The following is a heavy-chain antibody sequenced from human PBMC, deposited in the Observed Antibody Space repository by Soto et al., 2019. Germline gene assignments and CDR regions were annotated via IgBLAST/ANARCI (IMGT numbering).Heavy chain of an antibody. J-gene: IGHJ1*01. CDR2: LNQDGSQK. V-gene: IGHV3-7*05. CDR1: GFTFSAHW. D-gene: IGHD2-21*01. Sequence: EVQLVASGGDLVQPGGSLTISCAASGFTFSAHWLTWVRQAPGKGLEYVATLNQDGSQKYYVDSVKGRFTISRDNARNSLYLQMNSLRVEDTAVYFCVRESCVGGWCKGYFQEWGQGTRVTVSS. CDR3: VRESCVGGWCKGYFQE.